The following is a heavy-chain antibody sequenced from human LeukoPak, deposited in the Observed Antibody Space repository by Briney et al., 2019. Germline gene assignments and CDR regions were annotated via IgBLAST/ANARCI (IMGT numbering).Heavy chain of an antibody. Sequence: GGSLRLSCAASGFTFSSYSMNWARQAPGKGLEWVSSISSSSSYIYYADSVKGRFTISRDNAKNSLYLQMNSLRAEDTAVYYCARAGGGGWTGAFDIWGQGTMVTVSS. D-gene: IGHD6-19*01. CDR2: ISSSSSYI. V-gene: IGHV3-21*01. J-gene: IGHJ3*02. CDR3: ARAGGGGWTGAFDI. CDR1: GFTFSSYS.